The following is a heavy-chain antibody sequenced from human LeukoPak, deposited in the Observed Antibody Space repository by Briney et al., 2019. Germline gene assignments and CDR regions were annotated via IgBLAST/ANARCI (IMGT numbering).Heavy chain of an antibody. CDR2: INPNSGGA. V-gene: IGHV1-2*02. J-gene: IGHJ4*02. Sequence: ASVKVSCKASGYTFTGYYMHWVRQAPGQGLEWMGWINPNSGGANYAQKFQGRVTMTRDTSISTAYMELSRLRSDDTAVYYCARDHTPALRYFDWPDYWGQETLVTVSS. CDR3: ARDHTPALRYFDWPDY. D-gene: IGHD3-9*01. CDR1: GYTFTGYY.